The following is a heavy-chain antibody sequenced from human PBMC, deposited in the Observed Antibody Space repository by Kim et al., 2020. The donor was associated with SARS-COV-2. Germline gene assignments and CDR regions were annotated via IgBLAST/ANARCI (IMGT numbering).Heavy chain of an antibody. CDR3: ARATHYFDSSGYYFRPLYDYYGMDG. D-gene: IGHD3-22*01. CDR2: ISSSSDSI. CDR1: GFTFSTYS. Sequence: GGSLRLSCAASGFTFSTYSINWVRQAPGKGLEWVSSISSSSDSIYYVDSVKGRFTISRDNAKNSLYLQMNSLRAEDTAVYYCARATHYFDSSGYYFRPLYDYYGMDGWSQGTTVTVSS. V-gene: IGHV3-21*01. J-gene: IGHJ6*02.